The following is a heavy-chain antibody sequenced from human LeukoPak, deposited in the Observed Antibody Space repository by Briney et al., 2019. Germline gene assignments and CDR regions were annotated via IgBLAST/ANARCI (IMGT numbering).Heavy chain of an antibody. Sequence: SVKVSCKASGGTFSSYTISWVRQAPGQGLEWMGRIIPILVITNYAQKFQGRVTITADKSTSTAYMELSSLRSEDTAVYYCARFGGNPRNWFDPWGQGTLVTVSS. CDR1: GGTFSSYT. V-gene: IGHV1-69*02. CDR3: ARFGGNPRNWFDP. D-gene: IGHD4-23*01. J-gene: IGHJ5*02. CDR2: IIPILVIT.